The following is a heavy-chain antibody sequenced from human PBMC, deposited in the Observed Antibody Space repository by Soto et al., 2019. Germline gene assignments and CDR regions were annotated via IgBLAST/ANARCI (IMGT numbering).Heavy chain of an antibody. V-gene: IGHV3-11*01. CDR2: ISSSGSTI. J-gene: IGHJ4*02. Sequence: GGSLRLSCAASGFTFSDYYMSWIRQAPGKGLEWVSYISSSGSTIYYADSVKGRFTISRDNAKNSLYLQMNSLRAEDTAVYYCARPAEGDGDIVVVPAALGYFDYWGQGTLVTVSS. CDR1: GFTFSDYY. CDR3: ARPAEGDGDIVVVPAALGYFDY. D-gene: IGHD2-2*01.